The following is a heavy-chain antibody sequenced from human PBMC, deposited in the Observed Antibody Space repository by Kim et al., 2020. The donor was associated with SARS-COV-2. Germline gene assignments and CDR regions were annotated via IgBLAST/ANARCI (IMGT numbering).Heavy chain of an antibody. CDR3: ARDHRGSYHAY. Sequence: GGSLRLSCAASGFTFSSYNMNWVRQAPGKGLEWVSSISSSSSYIYYADSVRGRFTISRDNAKNSLYLQMNSLRAEDTAVYYCARDHRGSYHAYWGQGTLVTVSS. CDR1: GFTFSSYN. V-gene: IGHV3-21*01. D-gene: IGHD1-26*01. CDR2: ISSSSSYI. J-gene: IGHJ4*02.